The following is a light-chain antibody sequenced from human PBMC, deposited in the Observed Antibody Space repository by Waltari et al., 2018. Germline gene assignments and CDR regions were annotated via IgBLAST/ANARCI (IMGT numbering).Light chain of an antibody. V-gene: IGLV1-44*01. CDR1: SSNIGSNT. CDR3: AAWDDSLNGPVV. Sequence: QSVLTQPPSASGTPGQRVTISCSGSSSNIGSNTVNWYQQLPGTAPKLLIYRNNQRPSGVPDRFSGSKSGTSASLAISGLQSEDEADYYCAAWDDSLNGPVVFGGGTNLTVL. J-gene: IGLJ2*01. CDR2: RNN.